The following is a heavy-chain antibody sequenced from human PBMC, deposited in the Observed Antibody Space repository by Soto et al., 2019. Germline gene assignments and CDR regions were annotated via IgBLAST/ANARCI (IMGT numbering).Heavy chain of an antibody. CDR1: GFTFSNAW. Sequence: GGSLRLSCAASGFTFSNAWMSWVRQAPGKGLEWVGRIKSKTDGGTTDYAAPVKGRFTISRDDSKNTLYLQMNSLKTEDTAVYYCTTDYEVQLWIHFDYWGQGTLVTVSS. V-gene: IGHV3-15*01. J-gene: IGHJ4*02. D-gene: IGHD5-18*01. CDR3: TTDYEVQLWIHFDY. CDR2: IKSKTDGGTT.